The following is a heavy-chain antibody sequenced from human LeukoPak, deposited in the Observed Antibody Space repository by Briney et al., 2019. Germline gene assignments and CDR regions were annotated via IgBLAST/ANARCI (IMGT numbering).Heavy chain of an antibody. CDR3: ARGRDYYGSGDNWFDP. CDR2: INSDRSST. J-gene: IGHJ5*02. D-gene: IGHD3-10*01. Sequence: GGSLRLSCAASGFTFSSYWMHWVRQAPGKGLVWVSRINSDRSSTSYADSVKGRFTISRDNAKNTLYLQMNSLRAEDTAVYYCARGRDYYGSGDNWFDPWGQGTLVTVSS. CDR1: GFTFSSYW. V-gene: IGHV3-74*01.